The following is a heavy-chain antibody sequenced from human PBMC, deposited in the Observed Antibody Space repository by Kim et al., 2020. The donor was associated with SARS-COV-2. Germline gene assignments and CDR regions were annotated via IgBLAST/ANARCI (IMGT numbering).Heavy chain of an antibody. J-gene: IGHJ4*02. V-gene: IGHV4-4*07. Sequence: SETLSLTCTVSGGSISSYYWSWIRQPAGKGLEWIGRIYTSGSTNYNPSLKSRVTMSVDTSKNQFSLKLSSVTAADTAVYYCARGGTTVTTSKFDYWGQGTLVTVSS. CDR3: ARGGTTVTTSKFDY. CDR1: GGSISSYY. D-gene: IGHD4-17*01. CDR2: IYTSGST.